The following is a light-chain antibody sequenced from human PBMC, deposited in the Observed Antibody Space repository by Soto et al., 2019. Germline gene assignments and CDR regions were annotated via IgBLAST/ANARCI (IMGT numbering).Light chain of an antibody. CDR3: HQYGTPPWT. CDR1: QSGFDIY. V-gene: IGKV3-20*01. J-gene: IGKJ1*01. Sequence: EIVLTQSPGTLSLSPGERATLSCRASQSGFDIYLAWFQQKPGQAPRLLIYGASNRATGIPDRFSGSGSGTDFTLTISRLEPEDSAVYYCHQYGTPPWTVGQGTRVEIK. CDR2: GAS.